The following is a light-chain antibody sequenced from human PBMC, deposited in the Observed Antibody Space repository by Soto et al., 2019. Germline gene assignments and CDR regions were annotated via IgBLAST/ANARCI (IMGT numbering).Light chain of an antibody. J-gene: IGKJ1*01. CDR1: QTISSW. CDR3: QQYNSHWT. CDR2: AAS. V-gene: IGKV1-5*01. Sequence: DIHMTQSPSTLSGSVGYIFTITCRASQTISSWLAWYKQKPGKAPKLLIYAASTLQSGVPSRLSGSGSGTDFTLTISCLKSEDFATYYCQQYNSHWTFGQGTKVDIK.